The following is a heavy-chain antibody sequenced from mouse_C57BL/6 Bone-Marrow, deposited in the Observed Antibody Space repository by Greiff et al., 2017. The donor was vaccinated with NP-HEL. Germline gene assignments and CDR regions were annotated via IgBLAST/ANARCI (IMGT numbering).Heavy chain of an antibody. CDR1: GYTFTSYW. CDR3: AKEDGYYPFAY. CDR2: IHPSDSDT. Sequence: VKLKQPGAELVKPGASVKVSCKASGYTFTSYWMHWVKQRPGQGLEWIGRIHPSDSDTNYNQKFKGKATLTVDKSSSTAYMQLSSLTSEDSAVYYCAKEDGYYPFAYWGQGTLVTVSA. J-gene: IGHJ3*01. D-gene: IGHD2-3*01. V-gene: IGHV1-74*01.